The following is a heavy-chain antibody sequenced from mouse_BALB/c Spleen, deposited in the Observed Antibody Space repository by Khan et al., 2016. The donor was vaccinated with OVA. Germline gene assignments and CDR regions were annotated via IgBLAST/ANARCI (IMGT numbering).Heavy chain of an antibody. CDR3: TRREKYGYDPSWFAY. CDR1: GYTFTSYW. V-gene: IGHV1-61*01. J-gene: IGHJ3*01. CDR2: INPSDSES. Sequence: QVQLQQPGAELVRPGASVKLSCKASGYTFTSYWMNWVRQRPGQGLEWVGKINPSDSESHYNQMFKDKATLPVDKSSGTAYMQISSLTSEDSAVYYCTRREKYGYDPSWFAYWGQGTLVTVSA. D-gene: IGHD2-2*01.